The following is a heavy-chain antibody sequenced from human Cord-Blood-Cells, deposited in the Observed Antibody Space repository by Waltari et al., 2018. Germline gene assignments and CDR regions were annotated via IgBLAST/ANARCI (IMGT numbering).Heavy chain of an antibody. Sequence: EVQLLDAGGGLLQPGGSLRLPCPAAGFTFSSYAMSWVRQSPGIGLWWVSAISGRGGSKYYADSVKGRFTIPRDNSKNTLYLQMNSLRAEGTAVYYCAKKKYYYGSGSYGDAFDIWGPGTMVTVSS. J-gene: IGHJ3*02. D-gene: IGHD3-10*01. V-gene: IGHV3-23*01. CDR1: GFTFSSYA. CDR3: AKKKYYYGSGSYGDAFDI. CDR2: ISGRGGSK.